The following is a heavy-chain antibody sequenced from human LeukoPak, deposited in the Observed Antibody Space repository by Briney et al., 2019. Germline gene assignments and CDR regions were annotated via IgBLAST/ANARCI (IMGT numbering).Heavy chain of an antibody. Sequence: GGSLRLSCAASGFTFNSHAMNWVRQAPGKGLEWVSTISGSGGTTYYADSVKGRFTISRDNSKNTLYLQMNNLRAEDTALYYCAGRVTGYSSGYVYWGQGTLVTVSS. J-gene: IGHJ4*02. CDR1: GFTFNSHA. CDR3: AGRVTGYSSGYVY. D-gene: IGHD5-18*01. CDR2: ISGSGGTT. V-gene: IGHV3-23*01.